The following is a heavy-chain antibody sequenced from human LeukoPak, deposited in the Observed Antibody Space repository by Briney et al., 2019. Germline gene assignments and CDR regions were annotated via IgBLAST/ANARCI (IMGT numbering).Heavy chain of an antibody. V-gene: IGHV4-59*12. D-gene: IGHD2-15*01. Sequence: SETLSLTCTVSGGSISSYYWSWIRQPPGKGLEWIGYIYYSGSTNYNPSLKSRVTISVDTSKNQFSLKLSSVTAADTAVYYCAREARYCSGGNCYDKHFYYYYYMDVWGQGTLVTVSS. CDR2: IYYSGST. CDR1: GGSISSYY. J-gene: IGHJ6*03. CDR3: AREARYCSGGNCYDKHFYYYYYMDV.